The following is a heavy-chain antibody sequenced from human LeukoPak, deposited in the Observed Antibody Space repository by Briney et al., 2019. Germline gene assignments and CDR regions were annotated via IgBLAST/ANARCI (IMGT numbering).Heavy chain of an antibody. J-gene: IGHJ5*02. CDR2: ISNDGGGT. D-gene: IGHD3-22*01. Sequence: GGSLRLSCAASGFIFNNYGLIWVRQAPGKGLEWVSAISNDGGGTTYADFVKGRFTISRDNSKNTLFLQMNSLRAEDTALYYCAKGGSGYFLDLWGQGTLVTVSS. V-gene: IGHV3-23*01. CDR3: AKGGSGYFLDL. CDR1: GFIFNNYG.